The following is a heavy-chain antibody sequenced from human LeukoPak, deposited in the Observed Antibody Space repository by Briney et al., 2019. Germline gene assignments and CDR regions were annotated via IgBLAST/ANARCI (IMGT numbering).Heavy chain of an antibody. J-gene: IGHJ4*02. CDR2: IYYSGST. D-gene: IGHD3-22*01. CDR1: GGSISSSSYY. Sequence: SETLSLTCTVSGGSISSSSYYWGWIRQPPEKGLEWIGSIYYSGSTYYTPSLKSRVTISVDTSKNQFSLKLSSVTAADTAVYYCAISLNYYDSSGYYFRVFDYWGQGTLVTVSS. V-gene: IGHV4-39*01. CDR3: AISLNYYDSSGYYFRVFDY.